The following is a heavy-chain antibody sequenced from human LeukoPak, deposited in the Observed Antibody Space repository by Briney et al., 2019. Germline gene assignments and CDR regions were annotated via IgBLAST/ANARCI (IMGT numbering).Heavy chain of an antibody. Sequence: ASVEVSCKASGYTFTGYYMHWVRQAPGQGLEWLGWINPNSGGTNYAQKFQGRVTLTRDMSISTAYMELSGLTSDDTAIYYCARGTTAATPYYFAFWGQGTQVTVSS. V-gene: IGHV1-2*02. D-gene: IGHD2-15*01. CDR1: GYTFTGYY. CDR2: INPNSGGT. CDR3: ARGTTAATPYYFAF. J-gene: IGHJ4*02.